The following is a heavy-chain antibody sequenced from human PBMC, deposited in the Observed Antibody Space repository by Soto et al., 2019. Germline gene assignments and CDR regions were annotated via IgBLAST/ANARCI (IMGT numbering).Heavy chain of an antibody. Sequence: PSETLSLTCTVSGGSISSSSYYWGWIRQPPGKGLEWIGSIYYSGSTYYNPSLKSRVTISVGTSKNQFSLKLSSVTAADTAVYNCPSREKLELRHYDYWGQGTLVTVSS. CDR2: IYYSGST. D-gene: IGHD1-7*01. CDR3: PSREKLELRHYDY. V-gene: IGHV4-39*01. J-gene: IGHJ4*02. CDR1: GGSISSSSYY.